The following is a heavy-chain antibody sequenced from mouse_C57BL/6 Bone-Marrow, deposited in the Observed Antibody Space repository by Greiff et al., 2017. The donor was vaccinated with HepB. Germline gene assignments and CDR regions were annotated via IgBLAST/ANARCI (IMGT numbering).Heavy chain of an antibody. Sequence: QVQLQQPGAELVRPGTSVKLSCKASGYTFTSYWMHWVKQRPGQGLEWIGVIDPSDSYTNYNQKFKGKATLTVDTSSSPAYMQLSSLTSEDSAVYYCARDGYLYYFDYWGQGTTLTVSS. CDR2: IDPSDSYT. CDR1: GYTFTSYW. D-gene: IGHD2-3*01. J-gene: IGHJ2*01. CDR3: ARDGYLYYFDY. V-gene: IGHV1-59*01.